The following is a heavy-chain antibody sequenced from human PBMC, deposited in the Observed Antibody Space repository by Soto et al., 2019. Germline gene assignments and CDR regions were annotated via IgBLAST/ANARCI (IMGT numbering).Heavy chain of an antibody. J-gene: IGHJ4*02. V-gene: IGHV4-39*01. CDR2: ISYSGNT. D-gene: IGHD5-18*01. Sequence: QLQLQESGPGLVKPPETLSLTCTVSGGSISSSGYYWGWTRQPPGKGLEWTGSISYSGNTYYNPSLKSRLTISVDTSKNQFSLRLNSVTAADTAVYYCARRGGYKYGYNYWGQGTLVTVSS. CDR3: ARRGGYKYGYNY. CDR1: GGSISSSGYY.